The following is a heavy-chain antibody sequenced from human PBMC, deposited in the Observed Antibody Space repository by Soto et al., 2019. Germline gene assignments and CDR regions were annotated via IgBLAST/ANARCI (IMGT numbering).Heavy chain of an antibody. CDR1: GYTFTSYG. J-gene: IGHJ6*02. CDR2: ISAYNGNT. D-gene: IGHD3-3*01. Sequence: ASVKVSFKASGYTFTSYGISWVRQAPGQGLEWMGWISAYNGNTNYAKKLQGRVTMTTDTSTSTAYMELRSLRFDDTAVYFCVIYFPWRGIPLDYYYGMDVWGQGTTVTVSS. CDR3: VIYFPWRGIPLDYYYGMDV. V-gene: IGHV1-18*01.